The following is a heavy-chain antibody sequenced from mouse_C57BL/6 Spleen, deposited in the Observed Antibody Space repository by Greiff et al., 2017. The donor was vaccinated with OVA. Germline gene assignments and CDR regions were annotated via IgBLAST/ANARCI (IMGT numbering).Heavy chain of an antibody. D-gene: IGHD2-4*01. J-gene: IGHJ2*01. V-gene: IGHV14-1*01. Sequence: EVKLQESGAELVRPGASVKLSCTASGFNIKDYYMHWVKQRPEQGLEWIGRIDPEDGDTEYAPKFQGKATMTADTSSNTAYLQLSSLTSEDSAVYYCARSGHYYDYGYYWGQGTTLTVSS. CDR3: ARSGHYYDYGYY. CDR1: GFNIKDYY. CDR2: IDPEDGDT.